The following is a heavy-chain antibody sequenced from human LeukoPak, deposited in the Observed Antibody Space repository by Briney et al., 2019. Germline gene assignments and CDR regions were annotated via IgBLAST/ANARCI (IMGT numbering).Heavy chain of an antibody. D-gene: IGHD5-18*01. CDR1: GYTFTSYG. J-gene: IGHJ6*03. CDR2: ISAYNGDT. Sequence: ASVKVSCKASGYTFTSYGINWVRQAPGQGLEWMGWISAYNGDTNYAQKLQGRVTMTTDTSTSTAYMELRSLRSDDTAVYYCAGVDLELQLWWDHHYYYYYMDVWGKGTTVTVSS. CDR3: AGVDLELQLWWDHHYYYYYMDV. V-gene: IGHV1-18*01.